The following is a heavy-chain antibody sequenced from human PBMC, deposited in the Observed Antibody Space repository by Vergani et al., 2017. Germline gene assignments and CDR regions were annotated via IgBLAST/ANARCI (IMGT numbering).Heavy chain of an antibody. CDR1: GFTFSSYG. V-gene: IGHV3-30*18. CDR3: AKEGSSSSRDFDY. Sequence: VQLVESGGGVVQPGRSLRLSCAASGFTFSSYGMHWVRQAPGKGLEWVAIISYDGSNKYYADSVKGRFTISRDNSKNTLYLQMTSLRTEDTAVYYCAKEGSSSSRDFDYWGKGTLVTVSS. J-gene: IGHJ4*02. D-gene: IGHD6-6*01. CDR2: ISYDGSNK.